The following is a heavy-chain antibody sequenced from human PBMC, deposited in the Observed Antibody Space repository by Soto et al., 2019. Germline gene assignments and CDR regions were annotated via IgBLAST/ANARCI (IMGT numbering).Heavy chain of an antibody. CDR1: GFTFSSYG. J-gene: IGHJ4*02. CDR3: ANELSGSWTLDY. CDR2: IWYVGSNK. D-gene: IGHD6-13*01. Sequence: QVQLVESGGGVVQPGRSLRLSCAASGFTFSSYGMHWVRQAPGKGLEWVAVIWYVGSNKYYADSVKGRFTISRDNSKNTLYLQLNSLSAEDTAVYYCANELSGSWTLDYWGQGTLVTVSS. V-gene: IGHV3-33*06.